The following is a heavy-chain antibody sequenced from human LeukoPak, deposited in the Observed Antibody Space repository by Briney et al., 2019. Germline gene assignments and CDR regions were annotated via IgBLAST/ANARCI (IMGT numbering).Heavy chain of an antibody. V-gene: IGHV1-18*01. CDR1: GYTFTSYG. CDR2: ISAYNGNT. D-gene: IGHD6-19*01. Sequence: GASVKVSCKASGYTFTSYGISWVRQAPGQGLEWMGWISAYNGNTNYAQKLQGRVTMTTDTSTSTAYMELRSLRSEDTAVYYCARETAVAGTSYGMDVWGQGTTVTVSS. CDR3: ARETAVAGTSYGMDV. J-gene: IGHJ6*02.